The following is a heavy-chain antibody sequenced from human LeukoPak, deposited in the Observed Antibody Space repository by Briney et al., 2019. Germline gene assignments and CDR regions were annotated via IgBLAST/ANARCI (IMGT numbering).Heavy chain of an antibody. CDR3: ARHITTRSTSSHFDS. D-gene: IGHD6-6*01. CDR2: IYPGENNI. Sequence: GESLKISCKGSGYYFTNYWMAWVRQMPGKGLEYMGFIYPGENNIRYSPPFQGQVTISADKSINTAYLQWNSLKASDTAMYYCARHITTRSTSSHFDSWGQGTLVTVSS. J-gene: IGHJ4*02. CDR1: GYYFTNYW. V-gene: IGHV5-51*01.